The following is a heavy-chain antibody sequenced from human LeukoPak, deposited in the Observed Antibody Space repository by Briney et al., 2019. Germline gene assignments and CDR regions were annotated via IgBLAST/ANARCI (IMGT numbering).Heavy chain of an antibody. J-gene: IGHJ4*02. CDR1: GGSISSSNW. Sequence: PSETLSLTCAVSGGSISSSNWWSWVRQPPGKGLEWIGEIYHSGSTNYNPSLKSRVTISVDKSKNQFSLKLSSVTAADTAVYYCARHLSSSGYYYDYWGQGTLVTVSS. CDR2: IYHSGST. V-gene: IGHV4-4*02. D-gene: IGHD3-22*01. CDR3: ARHLSSSGYYYDY.